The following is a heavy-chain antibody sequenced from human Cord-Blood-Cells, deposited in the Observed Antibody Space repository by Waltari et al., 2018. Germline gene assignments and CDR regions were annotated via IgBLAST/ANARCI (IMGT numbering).Heavy chain of an antibody. CDR2: INAGNGNT. Sequence: SVKVSCKASGYTITSYAMHWVRQAPGQRLEWMGWINAGNGNTKYSQKFQGRVTITRDTSASTAYMELSSLRSEDTAVYYCALDSIAAAGTGRYFDLWGRGTLVTVSS. CDR3: ALDSIAAAGTGRYFDL. D-gene: IGHD6-13*01. J-gene: IGHJ2*01. V-gene: IGHV1-3*01. CDR1: GYTITSYA.